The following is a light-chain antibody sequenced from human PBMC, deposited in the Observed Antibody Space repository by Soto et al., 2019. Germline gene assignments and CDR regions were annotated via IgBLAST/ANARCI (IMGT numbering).Light chain of an antibody. V-gene: IGKV1-39*01. Sequence: EIQMTQSPSSLSASVGDRVTITCLASQSIGTSLNWYQQKPGKAPKALIYAASSLESGVSSRFSGSGSETDFTLTISSLQPEDFATYYCQQSYIMRSFGQGTKVEIK. J-gene: IGKJ1*01. CDR3: QQSYIMRS. CDR1: QSIGTS. CDR2: AAS.